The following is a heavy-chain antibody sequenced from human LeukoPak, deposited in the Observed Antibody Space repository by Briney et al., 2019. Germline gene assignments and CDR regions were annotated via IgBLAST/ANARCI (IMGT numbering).Heavy chain of an antibody. Sequence: GGSLRLSCTASGFTLGDYAMSWVRPAPGEGMEWVGFIRSKAKHGTTEYAASVKGRFTISRDDSKSIAYLQMNSLKTEDTGVYYCTRALGYCSGGSCYYYYGMDVWGKGTTVTVSS. CDR2: IRSKAKHGTT. CDR3: TRALGYCSGGSCYYYYGMDV. D-gene: IGHD2-15*01. J-gene: IGHJ6*04. V-gene: IGHV3-49*04. CDR1: GFTLGDYA.